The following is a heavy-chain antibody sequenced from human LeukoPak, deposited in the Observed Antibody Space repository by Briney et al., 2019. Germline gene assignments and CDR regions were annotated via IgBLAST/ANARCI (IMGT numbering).Heavy chain of an antibody. Sequence: ASVKVSCKASGYTFTGYYMHWVRQAPGQGLEWMGWINPNSGGTNYAQKFQGRVTMTRDTSISTAYMELSRLRSDDTAVYYCAREGPEVLRYFDWGFLPSYMDVWGKGTTVTVSS. CDR2: INPNSGGT. V-gene: IGHV1-2*02. CDR3: AREGPEVLRYFDWGFLPSYMDV. J-gene: IGHJ6*03. CDR1: GYTFTGYY. D-gene: IGHD3-9*01.